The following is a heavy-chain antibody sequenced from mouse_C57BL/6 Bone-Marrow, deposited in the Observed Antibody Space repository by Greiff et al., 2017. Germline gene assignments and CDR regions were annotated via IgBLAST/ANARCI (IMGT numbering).Heavy chain of an antibody. J-gene: IGHJ2*01. Sequence: EVMLVESGGGLVKPGGSLKLSCAASGFTFSSYAMSWVRQTPEKRLEWVATISDGGSYTYSPDNVKGRFTISRDNAKNNLYLQMSHLKSEDTAMYYCARGGSTMNDYWGQGTTLTVSS. CDR1: GFTFSSYA. CDR2: ISDGGSYT. CDR3: ARGGSTMNDY. D-gene: IGHD2-4*01. V-gene: IGHV5-4*03.